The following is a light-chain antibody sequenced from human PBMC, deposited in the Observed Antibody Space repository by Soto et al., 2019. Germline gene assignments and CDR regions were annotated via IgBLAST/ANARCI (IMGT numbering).Light chain of an antibody. CDR2: AAP. V-gene: IGKV3-15*01. Sequence: EVVTTQSPSTLSVSPGERATLSCRARHGLGTNLAWYQQKPDQAPRLLIYAAPTRATGVPGSISSSGSATESTPTISSLQSEDFAVYYCQQYKHRPLTFGGGTKADIK. CDR3: QQYKHRPLT. J-gene: IGKJ4*01. CDR1: HGLGTN.